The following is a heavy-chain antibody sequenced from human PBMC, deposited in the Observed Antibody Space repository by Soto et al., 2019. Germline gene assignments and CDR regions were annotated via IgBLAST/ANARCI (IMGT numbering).Heavy chain of an antibody. Sequence: SVKVSCKASGGTFSSYAISWVRQAPGQGLEWMGGIIPIFGTANYAQKFQGRVTITADESTSTAYMELSSLRSEDTAVYYCARDREVRYYDSSGYYYDYWGQGTLVTVSS. V-gene: IGHV1-69*13. D-gene: IGHD3-22*01. CDR1: GGTFSSYA. J-gene: IGHJ4*02. CDR3: ARDREVRYYDSSGYYYDY. CDR2: IIPIFGTA.